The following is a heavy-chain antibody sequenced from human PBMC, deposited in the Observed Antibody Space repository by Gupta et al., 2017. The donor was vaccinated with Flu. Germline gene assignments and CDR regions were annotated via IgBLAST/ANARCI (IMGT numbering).Heavy chain of an antibody. CDR2: ISYDGRNT. CDR3: AAQRPRYYYYMDV. J-gene: IGHJ6*03. V-gene: IGHV3-30*03. CDR1: GFTFSNYA. Sequence: QVQLVESGGGVVQPGRSLRLSCAASGFTFSNYAMHWVRQAPGKGLEWVAVISYDGRNTYYAGSVKGRFTISRDNSKNTLYLQMNSLRAGDTAVYYCAAQRPRYYYYMDVWGNGTTVTVSS.